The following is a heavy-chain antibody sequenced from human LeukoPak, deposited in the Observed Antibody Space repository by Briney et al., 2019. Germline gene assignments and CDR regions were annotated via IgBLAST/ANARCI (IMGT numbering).Heavy chain of an antibody. Sequence: GGSLRLSCAASGFTVSSNYMSWVRQAPGKGLEWVSAISGSGGSTYYADSVKGRFTISRDNSENTLYLQMNSLRAEDTAVYYCAKGARSLYYYYMDVWGEGTTVTVSS. V-gene: IGHV3-23*01. CDR3: AKGARSLYYYYMDV. CDR2: ISGSGGST. J-gene: IGHJ6*03. CDR1: GFTVSSNY.